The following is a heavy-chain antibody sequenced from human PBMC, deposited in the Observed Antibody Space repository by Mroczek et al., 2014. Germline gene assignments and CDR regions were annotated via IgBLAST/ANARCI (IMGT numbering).Heavy chain of an antibody. D-gene: IGHD2-15*01. Sequence: QVQLVESGPGLVKPSETLSLTCTVSGGSISSSSYYWGWIRQPPGKGLEWIGEINHSGSTNYNPSLKSRVTISVDTSKNQFSLKLSSVTAADTAVYYCARGVYCSGGSCSKQNPDWGQGTLVTVSS. J-gene: IGHJ4*02. CDR2: INHSGST. V-gene: IGHV4-39*07. CDR3: ARGVYCSGGSCSKQNPD. CDR1: GGSISSSSYY.